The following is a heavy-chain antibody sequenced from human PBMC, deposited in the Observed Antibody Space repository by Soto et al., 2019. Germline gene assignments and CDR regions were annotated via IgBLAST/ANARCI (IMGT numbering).Heavy chain of an antibody. D-gene: IGHD3-3*01. J-gene: IGHJ5*02. Sequence: EVQLVESGGGLVQPGRSLRLSCAASGFIFDDYAMHWVRQAPGKGLEWVSGISWNSGSIGYADSVKGRFTISRDNAKNSLYLEMNSLRPEDKALYYCARDRDYSFWSGNYDRWGQGTLVTVSS. V-gene: IGHV3-9*01. CDR2: ISWNSGSI. CDR3: ARDRDYSFWSGNYDR. CDR1: GFIFDDYA.